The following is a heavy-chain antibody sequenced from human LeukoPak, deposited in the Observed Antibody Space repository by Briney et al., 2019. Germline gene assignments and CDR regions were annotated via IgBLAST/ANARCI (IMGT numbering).Heavy chain of an antibody. V-gene: IGHV3-7*03. CDR2: IKQDGSEK. CDR1: GFTFSSYW. J-gene: IGHJ4*02. CDR3: ARVQDYDYVWGSYRYFDY. Sequence: PGGSLRLSCAASGFTFSSYWMSWVRQAPGKGLEWVANIKQDGSEKYYVDSVKGRFTISRDNAKNSPYLQMNSLRAEDTAVYYCARVQDYDYVWGSYRYFDYWGQGTLVTVSS. D-gene: IGHD3-16*02.